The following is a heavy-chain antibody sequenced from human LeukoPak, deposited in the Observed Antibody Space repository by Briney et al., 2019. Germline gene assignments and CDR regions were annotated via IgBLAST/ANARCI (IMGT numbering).Heavy chain of an antibody. V-gene: IGHV4-4*07. CDR3: ARDLGGAVPI. CDR1: GGSFSGYY. D-gene: IGHD4-23*01. Sequence: TETLSLACAVYGGSFSGYYWSWIRQPAGKGLEWIGRIYTSGSTNYNPSLKSRVTMSVDTSKNQFSLKLSSVTAADTAVYYCARDLGGAVPIWGQGTMVTVSS. CDR2: IYTSGST. J-gene: IGHJ3*02.